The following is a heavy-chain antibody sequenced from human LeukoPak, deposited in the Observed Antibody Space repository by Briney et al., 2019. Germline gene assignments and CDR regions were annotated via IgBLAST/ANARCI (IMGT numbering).Heavy chain of an antibody. V-gene: IGHV1-69*13. J-gene: IGHJ4*02. CDR2: IIPLFRTA. Sequence: SVKVSCKASGGTFSTSALNWVRQAPGQGLEWMGGIIPLFRTAKYVQKFQGRVTITADESTTTAYMEVSSLRSDDTAVYYCARASNTGWFYFDYWGQGTLVTVS. CDR1: GGTFSTSA. D-gene: IGHD6-19*01. CDR3: ARASNTGWFYFDY.